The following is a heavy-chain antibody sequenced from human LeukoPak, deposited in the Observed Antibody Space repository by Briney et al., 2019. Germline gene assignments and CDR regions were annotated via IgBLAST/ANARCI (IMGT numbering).Heavy chain of an antibody. V-gene: IGHV4-59*01. CDR1: GGSISSYY. J-gene: IGHJ5*02. D-gene: IGHD6-13*01. CDR3: ARVRQQLVLYNWFDP. CDR2: IYYSGTT. Sequence: SETLSLTCTVSGGSISSYYWSWIRQPPGKGLEWIGYIYYSGTTNYNPSLKSRVTISVDTSKNQFSLKLSSVTAADTAVYYCARVRQQLVLYNWFDPWGQGTLVTVSS.